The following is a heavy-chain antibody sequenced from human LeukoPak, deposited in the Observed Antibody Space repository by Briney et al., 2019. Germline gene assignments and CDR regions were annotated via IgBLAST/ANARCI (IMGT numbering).Heavy chain of an antibody. J-gene: IGHJ5*02. V-gene: IGHV4-59*01. Sequence: SETLSLTCTVSGGSISSYYWSWIRQPPGKGLEWIGYIYYSGSTNYNPSLKSRVTISVDTSKNQFSLKLSSVTAADAAVYYCARAAAVRGVIADNWFDPWGQGTLVTVSS. CDR2: IYYSGST. CDR3: ARAAAVRGVIADNWFDP. CDR1: GGSISSYY. D-gene: IGHD3-10*01.